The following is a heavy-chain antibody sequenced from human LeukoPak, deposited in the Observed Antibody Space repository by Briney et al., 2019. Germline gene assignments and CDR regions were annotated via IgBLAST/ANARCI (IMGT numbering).Heavy chain of an antibody. D-gene: IGHD4-17*01. J-gene: IGHJ4*02. Sequence: GGSLRLSCAASGFTFSNAWMSWVRQAPGKGLEWVGRIKSKTDGGTTDYAAPVKGRFTISRDDSKNTLYLQMNSLKTEDTAVYYCTTDEWYYGDYADYWGQGTLVTVSS. CDR3: TTDEWYYGDYADY. V-gene: IGHV3-15*01. CDR1: GFTFSNAW. CDR2: IKSKTDGGTT.